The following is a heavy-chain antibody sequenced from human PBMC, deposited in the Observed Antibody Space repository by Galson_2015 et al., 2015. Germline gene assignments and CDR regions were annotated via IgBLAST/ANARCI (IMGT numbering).Heavy chain of an antibody. D-gene: IGHD6-19*01. CDR1: GYTFTSYA. CDR2: INAGNGNT. Sequence: SVKVSCKASGYTFTSYAMHWARQAPGQRLEWMGWINAGNGNTKYSQKFQGRVTITRDTSASTAYMELSSLRSEDTAVYYCARPGGGWSHFDYWGQGTLVTVSS. J-gene: IGHJ4*02. V-gene: IGHV1-3*01. CDR3: ARPGGGWSHFDY.